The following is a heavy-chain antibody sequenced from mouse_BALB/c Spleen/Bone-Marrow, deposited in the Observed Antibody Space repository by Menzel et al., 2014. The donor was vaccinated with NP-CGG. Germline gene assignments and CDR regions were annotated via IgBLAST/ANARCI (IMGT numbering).Heavy chain of an antibody. V-gene: IGHV1-9*01. J-gene: IGHJ3*01. Sequence: SGAELMKPGVSVKISCKATGYTFSSYWIEWVKQRPGHGLEWIGEILPGSDSTNYNEKFKGKATFTADTSSNTAYMQLSSLTSEDSAVYYCARRGISWFAYWGQGTLVTVSA. CDR1: GYTFSSYW. CDR2: ILPGSDST. CDR3: ARRGISWFAY.